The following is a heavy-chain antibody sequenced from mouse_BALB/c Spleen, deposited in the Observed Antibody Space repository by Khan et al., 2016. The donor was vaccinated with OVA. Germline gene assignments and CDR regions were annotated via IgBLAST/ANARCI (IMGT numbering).Heavy chain of an antibody. CDR3: ARPAYDGYFDY. CDR1: GYTFTDYA. V-gene: IGHV1S137*01. D-gene: IGHD2-3*01. CDR2: ISTYSGNT. J-gene: IGHJ2*01. Sequence: QVQLQQSGPELVRPGVSVKISCKGSGYTFTDYAMYWVKQSHARSLEWIGLISTYSGNTNYNQKFKGKATMTVDKSSSTDYMELARLTSEDSAIYYCARPAYDGYFDYWGQGTTLTVSS.